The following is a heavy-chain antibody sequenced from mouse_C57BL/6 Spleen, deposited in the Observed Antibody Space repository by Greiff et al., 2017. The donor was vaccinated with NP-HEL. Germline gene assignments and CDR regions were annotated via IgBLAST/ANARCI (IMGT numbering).Heavy chain of an antibody. Sequence: VKLLESGAELVRPGASVTLSCKASGYTFTDYEMHWVKQTPVHGLEWIGAIDPETGGTAYNQKFKGKAILTADKSSSTAYMELRSLTSEDSAVYYCTRGYYSPYWYFDVWGTGTTVTVSS. J-gene: IGHJ1*03. CDR1: GYTFTDYE. V-gene: IGHV1-15*01. CDR2: IDPETGGT. D-gene: IGHD2-12*01. CDR3: TRGYYSPYWYFDV.